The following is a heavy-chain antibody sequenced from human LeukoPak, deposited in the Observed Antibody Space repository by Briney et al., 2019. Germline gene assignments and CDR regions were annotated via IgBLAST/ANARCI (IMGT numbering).Heavy chain of an antibody. V-gene: IGHV3-53*01. CDR3: AGSGYRGYFDY. CDR2: IYSGGST. Sequence: GGSLRLSCAASGFTVSSNYMSWVRQAPGKGLEWVSIIYSGGSTHYADSVKGRFTISRDNSKNTLYLQMNSLRAEDTAMYYCAGSGYRGYFDYWGQGTLVTVSS. J-gene: IGHJ4*02. D-gene: IGHD3-22*01. CDR1: GFTVSSNY.